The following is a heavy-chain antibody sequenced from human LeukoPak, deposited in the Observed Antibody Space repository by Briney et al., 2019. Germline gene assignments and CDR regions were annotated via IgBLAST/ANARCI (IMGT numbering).Heavy chain of an antibody. V-gene: IGHV3-23*01. CDR2: ISGGDPTT. J-gene: IGHJ5*02. CDR1: DFSFTTYT. Sequence: GGSLRLSCAASDFSFTTYTMSWVRQAPGKGLEWVSSISGGDPTTYYADSVKGRFTISRDNSKNTLYLQMNSLRAEDTAVYYCAKEQLRRQLFKSGGVSWGQGTLVTVSS. D-gene: IGHD5-18*01. CDR3: AKEQLRRQLFKSGGVS.